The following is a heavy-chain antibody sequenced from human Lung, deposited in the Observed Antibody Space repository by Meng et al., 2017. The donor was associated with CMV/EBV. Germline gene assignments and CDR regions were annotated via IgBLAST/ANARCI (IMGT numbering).Heavy chain of an antibody. D-gene: IGHD3-16*02. J-gene: IGHJ6*02. CDR2: ISFSSSII. Sequence: GGPLRLSCEASGFTFRSYNMNWVRQAPGKGLEWVSYISFSSSIIHYADSVKGRFTISRDNARDSLYLQMNSLRAEDTAVYFCAGYTSSSYGMGVWGQGTTVTVSS. CDR3: AGYTSSSYGMGV. V-gene: IGHV3-48*04. CDR1: GFTFRSYN.